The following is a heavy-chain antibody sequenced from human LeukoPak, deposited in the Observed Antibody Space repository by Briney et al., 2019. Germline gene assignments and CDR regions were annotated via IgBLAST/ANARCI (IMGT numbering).Heavy chain of an antibody. CDR3: ARDIGWRGSGKDNWFDP. D-gene: IGHD3-10*01. CDR2: ISAYNGNT. V-gene: IGHV1-18*01. CDR1: GYTFTSYG. J-gene: IGHJ5*02. Sequence: ASVKASCKASGYTFTSYGISWVRQAPGQGLEWMGWISAYNGNTNYAQKLQGRVTMTTDTSTSTAYMELRSLRSDDTAVYYCARDIGWRGSGKDNWFDPWGQGTLVTVSS.